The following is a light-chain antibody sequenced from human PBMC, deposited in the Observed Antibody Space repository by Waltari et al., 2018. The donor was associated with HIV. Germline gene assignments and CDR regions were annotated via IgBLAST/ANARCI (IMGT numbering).Light chain of an antibody. J-gene: IGKJ4*01. CDR2: AAS. CDR3: QQYFSPPPLT. Sequence: DIQMTQSPSSLSASVGDRVTITCRASQAIRNSLAWYQQKPGKAPKLLLYAASRLESGVPSRFSGSRSGTDYALTISSLQPEDFAVYYCQQYFSPPPLTFGGGTEVEIK. CDR1: QAIRNS. V-gene: IGKV1-NL1*01.